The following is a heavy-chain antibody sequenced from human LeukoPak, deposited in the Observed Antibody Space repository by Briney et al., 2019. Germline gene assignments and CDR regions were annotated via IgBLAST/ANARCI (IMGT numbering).Heavy chain of an antibody. CDR2: VNQGGTEK. CDR1: GFTFSSQW. Sequence: GGSLRLSCAASGFTFSSQWMSWVRQAPGKGLECVANVNQGGTEKYYVDSVKGRFTISRDNAENSLYLQMNSLRAEDTAVYYCAREHYFYHMDGWGEGTTVTVSS. J-gene: IGHJ6*03. CDR3: AREHYFYHMDG. V-gene: IGHV3-7*01.